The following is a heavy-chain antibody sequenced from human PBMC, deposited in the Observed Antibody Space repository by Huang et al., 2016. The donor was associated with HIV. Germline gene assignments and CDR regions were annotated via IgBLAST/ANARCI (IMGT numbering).Heavy chain of an antibody. Sequence: QVQLLQSGAEVKKPGSSVKVSCKASGGPFRSYSIAWVRQAPGQGLEWMASLMPGFESQNYAQKLQGRVRVTADESTSTGYMEVRDLRPDDTAVYFCARGSLEYSVSSSLDYWGQGTHVTVSS. D-gene: IGHD4-4*01. CDR2: LMPGFESQ. J-gene: IGHJ4*02. CDR3: ARGSLEYSVSSSLDY. CDR1: GGPFRSYS. V-gene: IGHV1-69*13.